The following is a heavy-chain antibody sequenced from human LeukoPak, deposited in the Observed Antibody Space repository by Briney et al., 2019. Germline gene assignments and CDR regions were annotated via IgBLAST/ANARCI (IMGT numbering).Heavy chain of an antibody. CDR3: ARDSNNYGDYGS. Sequence: GASVTVSFKASGYTFTIYYMHWVRQAPGQGHEWMGWINPNSGGTNYAQKFQGRVTMTRDTSISTAYMELSRLRSDDTAVYYCARDSNNYGDYGSWGQGTLGTVS. CDR1: GYTFTIYY. D-gene: IGHD4-17*01. V-gene: IGHV1-2*02. J-gene: IGHJ4*02. CDR2: INPNSGGT.